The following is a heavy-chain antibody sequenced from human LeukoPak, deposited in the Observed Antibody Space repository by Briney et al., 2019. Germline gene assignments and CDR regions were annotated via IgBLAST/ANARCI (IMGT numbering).Heavy chain of an antibody. CDR1: GFTFSSYW. V-gene: IGHV3-7*01. D-gene: IGHD1-7*01. CDR2: IKQDGSEK. Sequence: GGSLRLSCAASGFTFSSYWMSWVRQAPGKGLEWVASIKQDGSEKYYVDSVKGRFTISRDNAKDSLYLQMNSLRAEDTAVYYCATAAYNWNYYFDYWGQGTLVSVSS. J-gene: IGHJ4*02. CDR3: ATAAYNWNYYFDY.